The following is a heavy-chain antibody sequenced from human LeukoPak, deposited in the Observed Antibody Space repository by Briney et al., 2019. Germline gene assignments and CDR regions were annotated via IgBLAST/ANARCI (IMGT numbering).Heavy chain of an antibody. CDR3: ATMIGDDFRNWFDP. Sequence: ASVKVSCKVSGYTLTELSMHWVRQAPGKGLEWMGGFDPEDGETIYAQKFQGRVTMTEDTSTDTAYMELSSLRSEDTAVYYCATMIGDDFRNWFDPWGQGTLVTVSS. J-gene: IGHJ5*02. CDR2: FDPEDGET. V-gene: IGHV1-24*01. CDR1: GYTLTELS. D-gene: IGHD3-10*02.